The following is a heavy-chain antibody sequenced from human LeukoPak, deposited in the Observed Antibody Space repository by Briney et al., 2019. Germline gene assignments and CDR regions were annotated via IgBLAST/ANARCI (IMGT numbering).Heavy chain of an antibody. V-gene: IGHV3-48*04. J-gene: IGHJ4*02. CDR1: GFSLSSYS. Sequence: PGRSLRLSCVASGFSLSSYSMNWVRQAPGKGLEWISFIHSSGGIIFYAESVKGRFTISRDNAKNSLFLQMNSLRAEDTAVYYCARRVPNEVITDYFDYWGPGTLVTVSS. CDR2: IHSSGGII. D-gene: IGHD3-16*01. CDR3: ARRVPNEVITDYFDY.